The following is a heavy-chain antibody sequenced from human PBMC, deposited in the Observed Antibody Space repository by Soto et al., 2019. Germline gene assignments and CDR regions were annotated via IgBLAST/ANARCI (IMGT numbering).Heavy chain of an antibody. Sequence: QVQLVQSGAEVKKPGASVKVSCKASGYTFTNFGISWVRQAPGQGLEWMGWISAYNGNTNYAQNFQGRVTMTTDTSTSTXXMXXXXXXXXXXXXXXXXXXXXPIDXWGQGTLVTVSS. V-gene: IGHV1-18*01. CDR1: GYTFTNFG. CDR2: ISAYNGNT. CDR3: XXXXXPIDX. J-gene: IGHJ4*02.